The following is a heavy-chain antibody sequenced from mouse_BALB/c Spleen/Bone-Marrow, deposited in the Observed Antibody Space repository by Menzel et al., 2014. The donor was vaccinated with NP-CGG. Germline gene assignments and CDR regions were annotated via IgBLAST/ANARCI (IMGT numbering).Heavy chain of an antibody. CDR2: IIPNSGYS. Sequence: QVQLQQSGAELARPGASVKMSCQASGYTFTRYTMHWVKKRPGQGLEWIGYIIPNSGYSNYNQKFKDKATLTADKSSSTAYMQLSSLTSEDSAVYYCTIRYYAMDYWGQGTSVTVSS. D-gene: IGHD1-1*01. CDR3: TIRYYAMDY. J-gene: IGHJ4*01. CDR1: GYTFTRYT. V-gene: IGHV1-4*01.